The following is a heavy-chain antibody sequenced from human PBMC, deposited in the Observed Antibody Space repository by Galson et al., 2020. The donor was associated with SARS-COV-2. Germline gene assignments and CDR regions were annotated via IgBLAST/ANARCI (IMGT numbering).Heavy chain of an antibody. V-gene: IGHV3-13*01. D-gene: IGHD6-13*01. CDR2: IGNAGDT. CDR3: ARGSSWYYYYYGMDV. Sequence: GESLKISCAASGFTFSSYDMHWVRQATGKGLEWVSAIGNAGDTYYPGSVKGRFTISRENAKNSLYLQMNSLRAGDTAVYYCARGSSWYYYYYGMDVWGQGTTVTVSS. J-gene: IGHJ6*02. CDR1: GFTFSSYD.